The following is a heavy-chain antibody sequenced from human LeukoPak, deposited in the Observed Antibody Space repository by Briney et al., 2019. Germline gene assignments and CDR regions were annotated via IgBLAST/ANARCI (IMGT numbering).Heavy chain of an antibody. V-gene: IGHV3-11*01. Sequence: GGSLRLSCAASGFTVSSNYMNWIRQAPGKGLEWVSYISNGGNTIYYADSVKGRFTISRDNAKNSLYLQMNSLRAEDTAVYYCAREYDSSGYLDYWGQGTLVTVSS. D-gene: IGHD3-22*01. CDR3: AREYDSSGYLDY. CDR1: GFTVSSNY. J-gene: IGHJ4*02. CDR2: ISNGGNTI.